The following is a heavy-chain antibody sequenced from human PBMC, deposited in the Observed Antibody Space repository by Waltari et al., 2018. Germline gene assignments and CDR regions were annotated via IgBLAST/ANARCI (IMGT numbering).Heavy chain of an antibody. J-gene: IGHJ4*02. CDR1: GFTFSSYG. CDR3: AKGRFRELSIAAPFDY. V-gene: IGHV3-30*02. D-gene: IGHD3-10*01. CDR2: IRYDGSNK. Sequence: QVQLVESGGGVVQPGGSLRLSCAASGFTFSSYGMPWVAQAPGKGLEWVAFIRYDGSNKYYADSVKGRFTISRDNSKNTLYLQMNSLRAEDTAVYYCAKGRFRELSIAAPFDYWGQGTLVTVSS.